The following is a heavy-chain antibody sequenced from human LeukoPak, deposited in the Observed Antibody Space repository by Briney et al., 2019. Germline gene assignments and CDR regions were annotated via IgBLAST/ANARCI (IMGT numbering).Heavy chain of an antibody. V-gene: IGHV1-24*01. D-gene: IGHD3-22*01. Sequence: ASVKVSCKVSGYTLTELSVHWVRQAPGKGLEWMGNFDPKDGDTIYAQRFQGRVTMTRDTPISTAYMELSRLRSDDTAVYYCARDEGNYYDSSGHPLSDWGQGTLVTVSS. J-gene: IGHJ4*02. CDR1: GYTLTELS. CDR2: FDPKDGDT. CDR3: ARDEGNYYDSSGHPLSD.